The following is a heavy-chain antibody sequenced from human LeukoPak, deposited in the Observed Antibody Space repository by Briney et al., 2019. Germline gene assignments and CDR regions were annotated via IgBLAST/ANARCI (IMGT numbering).Heavy chain of an antibody. CDR3: ARDRRADFWSGYPTNWFDP. D-gene: IGHD3-3*01. Sequence: PSETLSLTCAVYGGSFSGYYWSWIRQPPGKGLEWIGEINHSGSTNYNPSLKSRVTISVDTSKNQFSLKLSSVTAADTAVYYCARDRRADFWSGYPTNWFDPWGQGTLVTVSS. V-gene: IGHV4-34*01. CDR1: GGSFSGYY. CDR2: INHSGST. J-gene: IGHJ5*02.